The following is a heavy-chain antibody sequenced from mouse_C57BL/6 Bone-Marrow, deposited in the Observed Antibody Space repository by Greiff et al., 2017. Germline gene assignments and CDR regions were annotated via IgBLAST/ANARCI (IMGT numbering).Heavy chain of an antibody. CDR3: ARYGTGAMDY. V-gene: IGHV1-61*01. CDR1: GYTFTSYW. J-gene: IGHJ4*01. D-gene: IGHD1-1*01. Sequence: QVQLQQPGAELVRPGSSVKLSCKASGYTFTSYWMDWVKQRPGQGLEWIGNIYPSDSETHYNQKFKDKATLTVDKSSSTAYMQLSSLTSEDSAVYYCARYGTGAMDYWGQRNSVTVSS. CDR2: IYPSDSET.